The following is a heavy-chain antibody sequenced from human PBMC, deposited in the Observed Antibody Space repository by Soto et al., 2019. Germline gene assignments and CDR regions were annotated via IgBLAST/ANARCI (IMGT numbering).Heavy chain of an antibody. V-gene: IGHV4-38-2*01. CDR3: APRKHGWWVDP. D-gene: IGHD2-15*01. J-gene: IGHJ5*02. Sequence: SETLSLTCAVSGYTISSGNYWVCIRQPPGKGLEWIGSIYHNGRTHYSPSLKSRVTISVDTSKNQFSLKLTSVTAADTAYYYCAPRKHGWWVDPWGQGTLVTVSS. CDR2: IYHNGRT. CDR1: GYTISSGNY.